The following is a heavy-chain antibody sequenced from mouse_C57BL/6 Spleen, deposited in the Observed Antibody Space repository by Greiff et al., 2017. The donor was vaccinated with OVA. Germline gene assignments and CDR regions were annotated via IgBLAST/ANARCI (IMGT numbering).Heavy chain of an antibody. CDR3: ARRALRRDWYFDV. CDR1: GFTFSSYA. CDR2: ISDGGSYT. V-gene: IGHV5-4*03. Sequence: EVKLVESGGGLVKPGGSLKLSCAASGFTFSSYAMSWVRQTPEKRLEWVATISDGGSYTYYPDNVKGRFTISRDNAKNNLYLQMSHLKSEDTAMDYCARRALRRDWYFDVWGTGTTVTVSS. J-gene: IGHJ1*03. D-gene: IGHD1-2*01.